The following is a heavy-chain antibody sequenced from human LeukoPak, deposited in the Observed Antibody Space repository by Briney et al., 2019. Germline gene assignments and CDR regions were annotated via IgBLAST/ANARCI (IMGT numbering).Heavy chain of an antibody. J-gene: IGHJ4*02. Sequence: ASVKVSCKASGYTFTSYGISWVRQAPGQGLEWMGWISAYNGNTNYAQKFQGRVTMTRDTSTSTVYMELSSLRSEDTAVYYCARSFTFGGVIVPFDYWGQGTLVTVSS. CDR1: GYTFTSYG. CDR3: ARSFTFGGVIVPFDY. D-gene: IGHD3-16*02. CDR2: ISAYNGNT. V-gene: IGHV1-18*01.